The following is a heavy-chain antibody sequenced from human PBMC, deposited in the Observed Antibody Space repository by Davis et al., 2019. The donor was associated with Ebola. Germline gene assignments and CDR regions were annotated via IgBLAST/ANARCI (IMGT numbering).Heavy chain of an antibody. D-gene: IGHD3-16*02. CDR1: GFTFSDYY. CDR2: ISSSGSTI. V-gene: IGHV3-11*01. CDR3: AKVPEGVIVFLTFDY. J-gene: IGHJ4*02. Sequence: PGGSLRLSCAASGFTFSDYYMSWIRQAPGKGLEWVSYISSSGSTIYYADSVKGRFTISRDNSKNTLYLQMNSLRAEETAVYYCAKVPEGVIVFLTFDYWGQGTLVTVSS.